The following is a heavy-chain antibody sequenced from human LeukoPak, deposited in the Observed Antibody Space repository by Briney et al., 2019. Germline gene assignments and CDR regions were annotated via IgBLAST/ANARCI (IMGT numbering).Heavy chain of an antibody. Sequence: GASVKVSCKASGYTFTGYYIHWVRQAPGQGLECMGWIKPNSGDTNYAPKFQGRVTMTRDTSISTAYMELSRLRSDDTAVYYCARSREHTFDIWGQGTMVTVSS. V-gene: IGHV1-2*02. J-gene: IGHJ3*02. D-gene: IGHD1-26*01. CDR2: IKPNSGDT. CDR3: ARSREHTFDI. CDR1: GYTFTGYY.